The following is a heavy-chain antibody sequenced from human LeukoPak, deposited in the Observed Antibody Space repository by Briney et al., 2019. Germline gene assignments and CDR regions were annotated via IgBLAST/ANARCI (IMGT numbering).Heavy chain of an antibody. CDR2: IYHSGST. V-gene: IGHV4-38-2*02. CDR3: ARDRGYGYDY. Sequence: SETLSLTCTVSGYSISSGYYWGWIRQPPGKGLEWIGSIYHSGSTYYNPSLKSRVTISVDMSKNQFSLKLSSVTAADTAVYYCARDRGYGYDYWGQGTLVTVSS. D-gene: IGHD5-18*01. CDR1: GYSISSGYY. J-gene: IGHJ4*02.